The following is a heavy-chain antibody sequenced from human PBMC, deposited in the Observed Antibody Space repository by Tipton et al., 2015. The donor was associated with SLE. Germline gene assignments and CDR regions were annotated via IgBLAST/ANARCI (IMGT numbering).Heavy chain of an antibody. CDR3: ARGRGAAAPIDYYYMDV. J-gene: IGHJ6*03. Sequence: TLSLTCAVYGGSFSGYYWSWIRQPPGKGLEWIGEINHSGSTNYNPSLKSRVTISVDTSKNQFSLKLSSVTVADPAVYYCARGRGAAAPIDYYYMDVWGKGTTVTVSS. D-gene: IGHD6-13*01. CDR2: INHSGST. V-gene: IGHV4-34*01. CDR1: GGSFSGYY.